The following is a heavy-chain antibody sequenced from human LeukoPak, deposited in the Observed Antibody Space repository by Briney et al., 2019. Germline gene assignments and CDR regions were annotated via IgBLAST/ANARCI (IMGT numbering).Heavy chain of an antibody. D-gene: IGHD6-19*01. V-gene: IGHV3-7*01. Sequence: SGGSLRLSCAASGFTFSTYWLSWVRQAPGKGLEWVANIKQDGSEEAYVDSVEGRFTISRDNAKNSLYLQMNSLRAEDTAVYYCAGGSGWLIEVYWGQGSLVTVSS. CDR2: IKQDGSEE. CDR1: GFTFSTYW. CDR3: AGGSGWLIEVY. J-gene: IGHJ4*02.